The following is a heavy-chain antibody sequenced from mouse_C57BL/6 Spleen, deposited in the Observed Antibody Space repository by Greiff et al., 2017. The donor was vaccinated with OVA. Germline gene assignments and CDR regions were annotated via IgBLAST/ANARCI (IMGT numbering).Heavy chain of an antibody. CDR1: GYTFTSYW. D-gene: IGHD2-4*01. CDR3: AIPYEYVSFAY. CDR2: IHPSDSDT. J-gene: IGHJ3*01. V-gene: IGHV1-74*01. Sequence: QVQLQQPGAELVKPGASVKVSCKASGYTFTSYWMHWVKQRPGQGLEWIGRIHPSDSDTNYNQKFKGKATLTVDKSSSTAYMQLSRLTSEDSAVYYCAIPYEYVSFAYWGQGTLVTVSA.